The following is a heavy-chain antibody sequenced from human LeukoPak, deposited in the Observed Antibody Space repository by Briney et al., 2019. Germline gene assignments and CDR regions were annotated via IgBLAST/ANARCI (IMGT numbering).Heavy chain of an antibody. J-gene: IGHJ4*02. D-gene: IGHD3-22*01. V-gene: IGHV3-53*01. CDR3: ARVDYHDTSGYYL. CDR2: IYTDGST. CDR1: GITVSSKY. Sequence: PGGSLRLSCAASGITVSSKYMSWVRQAPGKGLEWVSIIYTDGSTYYADSVECRFTISRDSSKNTLYLQMNSLRAEDTAVYYCARVDYHDTSGYYLWGQGTLVTVSS.